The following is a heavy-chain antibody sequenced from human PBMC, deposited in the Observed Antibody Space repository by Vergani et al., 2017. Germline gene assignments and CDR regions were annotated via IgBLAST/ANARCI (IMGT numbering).Heavy chain of an antibody. V-gene: IGHV1-18*01. CDR3: ARAAGTYYYDSSGLHNHIYYYGMDV. J-gene: IGHJ6*04. Sequence: QVQLVQSGAEVKKPGASVKVSCKASGYTFTSYGISWVRQAPGQGLEWMGWISAYNGNTNYAQKLQGRVTMTTDTSTSTAYMELRSLRSDDTAVYYCARAAGTYYYDSSGLHNHIYYYGMDVWGEGTTVTVSS. CDR2: ISAYNGNT. CDR1: GYTFTSYG. D-gene: IGHD3-22*01.